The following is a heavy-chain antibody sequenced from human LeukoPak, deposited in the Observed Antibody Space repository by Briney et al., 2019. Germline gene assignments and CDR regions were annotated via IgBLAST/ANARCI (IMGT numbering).Heavy chain of an antibody. D-gene: IGHD2-8*01. CDR3: LRGGVFDY. CDR1: GSIVRSYA. Sequence: GGSLRLSCAASGSIVRSYAMTWVRQAPGKGLEWVATISGSGTTPYYAHSVEGRFTISRDNAKNTLYLQMDSLRAEDTAVYYCLRGGVFDYWGQGILVTVSS. V-gene: IGHV3-23*01. CDR2: ISGSGTTP. J-gene: IGHJ4*02.